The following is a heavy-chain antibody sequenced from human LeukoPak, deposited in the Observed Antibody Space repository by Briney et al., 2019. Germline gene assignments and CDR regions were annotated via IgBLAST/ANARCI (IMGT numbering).Heavy chain of an antibody. CDR2: IIPIFGTA. Sequence: SVKVSCKASGGTFISYAISWVRQAPGQGLEWMGGIIPIFGTANYTQKFQGRVTITADESTSTAYMELSSLRSEDTAAYYCESDIVVVVAAKLGYYYGMDVWGKGTTVTVSS. D-gene: IGHD2-15*01. J-gene: IGHJ6*04. V-gene: IGHV1-69*13. CDR3: ESDIVVVVAAKLGYYYGMDV. CDR1: GGTFISYA.